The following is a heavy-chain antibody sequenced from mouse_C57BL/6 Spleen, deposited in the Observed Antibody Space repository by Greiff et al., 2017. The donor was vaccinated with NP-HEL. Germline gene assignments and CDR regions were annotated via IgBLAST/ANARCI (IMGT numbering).Heavy chain of an antibody. CDR2: ISDGGSYT. CDR1: GFTFSSYA. V-gene: IGHV5-4*01. J-gene: IGHJ4*01. CDR3: AREAKNYYAMDY. Sequence: EVQVVESGGGLVKPGGSLKLSCAASGFTFSSYAMSWVRQTPEKRLEWVATISDGGSYTYYPDNVQGRFTISRDNAKNNLYLQMSHLKSEDTAMYYCAREAKNYYAMDYWGQGTSVTVSS.